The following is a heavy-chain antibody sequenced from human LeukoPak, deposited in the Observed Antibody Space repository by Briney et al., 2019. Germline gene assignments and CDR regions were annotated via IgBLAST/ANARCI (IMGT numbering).Heavy chain of an antibody. CDR3: ARMVQWQHTYYYYGMDV. CDR2: INPSGGST. Sequence: ASVKVSCKASGYTFTSYYMHWVRQAPGQGLECMRIINPSGGSTSYAQKFQGRVTMTRDTSTSTVYMELSSLRSEDTAVYYCARMVQWQHTYYYYGMDVWGQGTTVTVSS. CDR1: GYTFTSYY. V-gene: IGHV1-46*01. D-gene: IGHD3-10*01. J-gene: IGHJ6*02.